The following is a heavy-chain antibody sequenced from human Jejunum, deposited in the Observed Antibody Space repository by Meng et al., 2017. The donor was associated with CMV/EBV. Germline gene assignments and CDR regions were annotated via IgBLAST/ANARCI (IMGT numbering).Heavy chain of an antibody. V-gene: IGHV1-46*01. CDR3: ARDGPWAWGGSDY. CDR1: GFTFGNDY. CDR2: ISASGGNT. J-gene: IGHJ4*02. D-gene: IGHD3-16*01. Sequence: QVQLVKSGAEVKKPGGSVRISCKASGFTFGNDYFHWVRQAPGQGLEWMGVISASGGNTGYGQKFQGRVIMTRDTSTGTVYMDLSGLRSEDTAIYYCARDGPWAWGGSDYWGQGTLVTVSS.